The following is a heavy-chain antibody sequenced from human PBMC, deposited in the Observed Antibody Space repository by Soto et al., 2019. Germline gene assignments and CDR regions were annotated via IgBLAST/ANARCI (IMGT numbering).Heavy chain of an antibody. Sequence: QLQLQESGPGLVKPSETLSLTCTVSGGSISSSSYYWGWIRQPPGKGLEWIGSIYYSGSTYYNPSLKSRVTISVDTSKNQFSLKLSSVTAADTAVYYCALIAAETHGAQNWFDPWGQGTLVTVSS. CDR1: GGSISSSSYY. D-gene: IGHD6-13*01. CDR3: ALIAAETHGAQNWFDP. J-gene: IGHJ5*02. CDR2: IYYSGST. V-gene: IGHV4-39*01.